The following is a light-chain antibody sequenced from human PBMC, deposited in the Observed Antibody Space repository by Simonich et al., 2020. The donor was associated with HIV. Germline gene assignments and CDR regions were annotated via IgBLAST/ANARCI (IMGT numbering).Light chain of an antibody. J-gene: IGKJ1*01. V-gene: IGKV1-39*01. CDR1: QSISIY. CDR3: QQNDNTPWT. Sequence: DIQMTQSPSSLSASVGDRVTITCRASQSISIYLNWYQQKPGKAPKLRIYTASSLQSGVPSRFTGSGSGTDFTLTISSLQPEDFATYYCQQNDNTPWTFGQGTKVEIK. CDR2: TAS.